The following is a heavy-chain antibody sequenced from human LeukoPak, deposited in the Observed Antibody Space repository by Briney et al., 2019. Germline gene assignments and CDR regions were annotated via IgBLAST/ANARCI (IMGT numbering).Heavy chain of an antibody. J-gene: IGHJ4*02. D-gene: IGHD3-10*01. Sequence: SQTLSLTCTVSGGSISSGGYYWSWIRQRPGKGLEWIGYIYYSGSTYYNPSLKSRVTISVDTSKNQFSLKLSSVTAADTAVYYCARGGGSGSYSFDYWGQGTLVTVSS. V-gene: IGHV4-31*03. CDR1: GGSISSGGYY. CDR3: ARGGGSGSYSFDY. CDR2: IYYSGST.